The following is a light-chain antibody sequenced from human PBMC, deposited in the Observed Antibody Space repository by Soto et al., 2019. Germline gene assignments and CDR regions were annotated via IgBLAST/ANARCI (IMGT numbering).Light chain of an antibody. V-gene: IGKV3-20*01. Sequence: EVVLTQSPDTLSLSPGERATLSCGASQSVNINYLAWYQLKPGQAPKLLLYATSNRAPGIPDRFSGSGSGTDFTLTISSLEPGDFAVYYCQQYVNAPGTFGQGTKVEIK. CDR1: QSVNINY. J-gene: IGKJ1*01. CDR2: ATS. CDR3: QQYVNAPGT.